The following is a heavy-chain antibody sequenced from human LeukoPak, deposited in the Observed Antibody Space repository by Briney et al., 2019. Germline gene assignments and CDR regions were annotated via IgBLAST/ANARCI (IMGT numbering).Heavy chain of an antibody. Sequence: GRSLRLSCAASGYTVGDYGMSWVRQVPGKGLEWVSGTNRRGDITGYADFVKGRFTISRDNDKNSLYLQMNSLRVEDTAIYHCARKGLGGELGGFDSWGQGTLVTVSS. D-gene: IGHD1-7*01. CDR1: GYTVGDYG. CDR2: TNRRGDIT. CDR3: ARKGLGGELGGFDS. V-gene: IGHV3-20*01. J-gene: IGHJ4*02.